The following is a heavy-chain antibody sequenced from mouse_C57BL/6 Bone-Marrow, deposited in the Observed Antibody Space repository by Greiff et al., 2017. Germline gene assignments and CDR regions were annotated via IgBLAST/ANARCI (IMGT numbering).Heavy chain of an antibody. J-gene: IGHJ2*01. CDR3: ARYKRGY. CDR2: IYPGSGST. Sequence: QVQLQQPGAELVTPWASVKMSCTASGYTFTSYWITWVKQRPGQGLEWLGVIYPGSGSTNYTANFTSKATLTVDTSTSTAYMLLSSLTSEDSAVYYCARYKRGYWGQGTTLTVSS. V-gene: IGHV1-55*01. D-gene: IGHD1-3*01. CDR1: GYTFTSYW.